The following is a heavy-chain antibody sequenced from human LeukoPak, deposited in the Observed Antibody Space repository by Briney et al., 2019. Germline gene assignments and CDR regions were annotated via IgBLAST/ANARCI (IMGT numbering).Heavy chain of an antibody. CDR1: GFTFGDYA. V-gene: IGHV3-49*04. CDR3: TRDLDYYDSSGYYPYYYGMDV. J-gene: IGHJ6*02. CDR2: IRSKAYGGTT. Sequence: PGRSLRLSCTASGFTFGDYAMSWVRQAPGKGLEWVGFIRSKAYGGTTEYAASVKGRFTISRDDSKSIAYLQMNSLKTEDTAVYYCTRDLDYYDSSGYYPYYYGMDVWGQGTTGTVSS. D-gene: IGHD3-22*01.